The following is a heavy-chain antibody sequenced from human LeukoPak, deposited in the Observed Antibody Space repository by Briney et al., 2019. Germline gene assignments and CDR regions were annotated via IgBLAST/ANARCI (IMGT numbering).Heavy chain of an antibody. J-gene: IGHJ5*02. D-gene: IGHD1-26*01. CDR2: ISSSSSYI. V-gene: IGHV3-21*04. Sequence: PGGSLRLSCAASGFTVSSNYMSWVRQAPGKGLEWVSSISSSSSYIYYADSVKGRFTISRDNSKNTLYLQMNSLRAEDTAVYYCAKDYEPLVGVHRWGDWFDPWGQGTLVTVSS. CDR3: AKDYEPLVGVHRWGDWFDP. CDR1: GFTVSSNY.